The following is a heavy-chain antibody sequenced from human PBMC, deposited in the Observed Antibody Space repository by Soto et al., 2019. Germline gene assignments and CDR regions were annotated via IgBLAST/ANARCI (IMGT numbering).Heavy chain of an antibody. CDR1: GYSFTSYW. D-gene: IGHD6-19*01. Sequence: GESLKISCKGSGYSFTSYWIGWVRQMPGKGLEWMGIIYPGDSDTRYSPSFQGQVTISADKSISTAYLQWSSLKASDTAMYYCARHVHLASRAPQWLVWSRGELGFDPWGQGTLVTVSS. J-gene: IGHJ5*02. V-gene: IGHV5-51*01. CDR3: ARHVHLASRAPQWLVWSRGELGFDP. CDR2: IYPGDSDT.